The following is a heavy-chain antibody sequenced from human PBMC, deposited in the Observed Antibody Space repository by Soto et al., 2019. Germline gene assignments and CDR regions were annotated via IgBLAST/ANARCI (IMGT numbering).Heavy chain of an antibody. V-gene: IGHV4-59*01. CDR1: GGSISSYY. Sequence: SETLSLTCTVSGGSISSYYWSWIRQPPGKGLEWIGYIYYSGSTNYNPSLKSRVTISVDTSKNQFSLKLSSVTAADTAVYYCARGPDYYYYGMDVWGQGTTVTVSS. CDR2: IYYSGST. CDR3: ARGPDYYYYGMDV. J-gene: IGHJ6*02.